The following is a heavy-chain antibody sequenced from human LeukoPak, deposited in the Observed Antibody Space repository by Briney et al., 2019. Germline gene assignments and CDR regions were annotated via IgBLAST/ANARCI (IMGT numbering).Heavy chain of an antibody. D-gene: IGHD5-12*01. CDR2: IIPIFGIA. V-gene: IGHV1-69*04. J-gene: IGHJ4*02. CDR3: AREIVATITGAFDY. CDR1: GGTFSSYA. Sequence: SVKVSCKASGGTFSSYAISWVRQAPGQGLEWMGRIIPIFGIANYAQKFQGRVTITADKSTSTAYMELSSLRSEDTAVYYCAREIVATITGAFDYWGQGTLVTVSS.